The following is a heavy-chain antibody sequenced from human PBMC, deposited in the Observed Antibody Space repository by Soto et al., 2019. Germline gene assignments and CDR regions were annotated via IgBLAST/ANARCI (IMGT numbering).Heavy chain of an antibody. CDR1: GYTFTGYY. V-gene: IGHV1-2*04. CDR3: ARGAVLLWFGELLSLNAFDI. CDR2: INPNSGGT. D-gene: IGHD3-10*01. Sequence: QVQLVQSGAEVKKPGASVKVSCKASGYTFTGYYMHWVRQAPGQGLEWMGWINPNSGGTNYAQKFQGWVTMTRDTSISTAYMELRRLRSDDTAVYYCARGAVLLWFGELLSLNAFDIWGQGTMVTVSS. J-gene: IGHJ3*02.